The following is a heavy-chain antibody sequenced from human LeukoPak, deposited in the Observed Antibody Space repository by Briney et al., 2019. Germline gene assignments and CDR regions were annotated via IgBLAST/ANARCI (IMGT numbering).Heavy chain of an antibody. J-gene: IGHJ4*02. D-gene: IGHD6-13*01. CDR1: GFTFDDYA. CDR2: ISWNSGSI. CDR3: AKDIAAAGTSVDY. V-gene: IGHV3-9*01. Sequence: GGSLRLSCAASGFTFDDYAMHWVRRAPGKGLEWVSGISWNSGSIGYADSVKGRFTISRDNAKNSLYLQMNSLRAEDTALYYCAKDIAAAGTSVDYWGQGTLVTVSS.